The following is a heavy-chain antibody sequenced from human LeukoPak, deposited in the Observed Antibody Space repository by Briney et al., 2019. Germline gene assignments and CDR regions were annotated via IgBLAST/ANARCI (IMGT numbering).Heavy chain of an antibody. CDR2: IRYDGSNK. Sequence: AGGSLRLSCAASGFTLSSYGMHWVRQAPGKGLEWVAFIRYDGSNKYYADSVKGRFTISRDNSKNTLYLQMNSLRAEDTAVYYCAKDRVAVTTGYYFDYWGQGTLVTVSS. J-gene: IGHJ4*02. V-gene: IGHV3-30*02. CDR3: AKDRVAVTTGYYFDY. D-gene: IGHD2-21*02. CDR1: GFTLSSYG.